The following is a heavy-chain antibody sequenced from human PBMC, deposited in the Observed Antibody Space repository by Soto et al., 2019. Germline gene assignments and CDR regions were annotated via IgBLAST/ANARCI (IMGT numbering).Heavy chain of an antibody. Sequence: ASVKGAWKASGYTFFTYDISWVRQAPGQGLEWMGWISTYSGDTKYAQKFQGRVTMTTDTSTTTAYLELRSLRSDDTAVYYCARNHGPTTSENWGDPCGQGTSVIVSS. J-gene: IGHJ5*02. D-gene: IGHD3-16*01. V-gene: IGHV1-18*01. CDR2: ISTYSGDT. CDR1: GYTFFTYD. CDR3: ARNHGPTTSENWGDP.